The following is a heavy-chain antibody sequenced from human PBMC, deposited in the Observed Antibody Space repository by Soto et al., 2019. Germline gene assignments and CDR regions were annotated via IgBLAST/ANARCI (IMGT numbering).Heavy chain of an antibody. D-gene: IGHD3-10*01. CDR3: ARDETVIRGVIKRGGGLDL. CDR2: IIPLFGST. CDR1: GATFTKYA. V-gene: IGHV1-69*19. J-gene: IGHJ6*02. Sequence: QVQLEQSGAEVKMPGSSVTVSCKAYGATFTKYAFNWVRQAPGQGLEWMGGIIPLFGSTNYAERFQGRLTVTTNESTSTVFMELSSLTSDDTAIYYCARDETVIRGVIKRGGGLDLWSQGTTVIVSS.